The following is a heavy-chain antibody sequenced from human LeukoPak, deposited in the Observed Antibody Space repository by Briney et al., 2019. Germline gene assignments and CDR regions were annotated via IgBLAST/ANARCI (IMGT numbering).Heavy chain of an antibody. Sequence: PGGSLRLSCVASGFTFSDYSMKWIRQAPGKGLEWVSSISRSSSSIDYADSVKGRFTISRDNAMNSMFLQMNSLRVEDTAVYYCVRERFHGSGAPKFDFWGRGTLLTVSS. CDR2: ISRSSSSI. J-gene: IGHJ4*02. D-gene: IGHD3-10*01. CDR1: GFTFSDYS. V-gene: IGHV3-21*01. CDR3: VRERFHGSGAPKFDF.